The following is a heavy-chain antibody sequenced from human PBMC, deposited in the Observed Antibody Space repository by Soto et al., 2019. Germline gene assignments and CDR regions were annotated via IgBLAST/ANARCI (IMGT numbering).Heavy chain of an antibody. J-gene: IGHJ6*02. Sequence: AASVEVSCKASGYTFTGYYMHWVRQAPGQGLEWMGWINPNSGGTNYAQKFQGRVTMTRDTSISTAYMELSRLRSDDTAVYYCARVFSLQAGPNYYGMDVWGQGTTVTVSS. V-gene: IGHV1-2*02. CDR2: INPNSGGT. CDR1: GYTFTGYY. CDR3: ARVFSLQAGPNYYGMDV.